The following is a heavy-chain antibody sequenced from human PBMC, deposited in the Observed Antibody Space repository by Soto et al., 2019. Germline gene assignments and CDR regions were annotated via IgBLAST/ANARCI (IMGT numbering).Heavy chain of an antibody. CDR1: GGTFSTYA. CDR3: AREIFGVIISGGRDAFDI. Sequence: QVQLVQSGAEVKKPGSSVKVSCKASGGTFSTYAISWVRQAPGQGLEWMGGIIPIFGTAKYAPKFQGRVTITADESTSKAYMELSSLRSEDKAVYYCAREIFGVIISGGRDAFDIWGQGTMVTVSS. J-gene: IGHJ3*02. V-gene: IGHV1-69*01. D-gene: IGHD3-3*01. CDR2: IIPIFGTA.